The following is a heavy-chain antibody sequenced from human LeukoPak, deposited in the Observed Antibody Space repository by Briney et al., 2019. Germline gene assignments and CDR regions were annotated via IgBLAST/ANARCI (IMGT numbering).Heavy chain of an antibody. CDR1: GGSISSYY. D-gene: IGHD2-15*01. CDR2: IYYSGST. V-gene: IGHV4-59*01. Sequence: SETLSLTCTVSGGSISSYYRSWIRQPPGKGLEWIGYIYYSGSTNYNPSLKSRVTISVDTSKNQFSLKLSSVTAADTAVYYCARGSTEPSDYWGQGTLVTVSS. J-gene: IGHJ4*02. CDR3: ARGSTEPSDY.